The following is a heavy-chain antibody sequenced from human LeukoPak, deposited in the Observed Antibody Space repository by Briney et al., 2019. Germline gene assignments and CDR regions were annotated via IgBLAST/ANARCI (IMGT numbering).Heavy chain of an antibody. D-gene: IGHD3-10*01. Sequence: PGGSLRLSCAASGFTFSSYWMSWVRQAPGKGLEWVSSISSSSSYIYYADSVKGRFTISRDNAKNSLYLQMNSLRAEDTAVYYCARDRGIFGELFSFDYWGQGTLVTVSS. V-gene: IGHV3-21*01. CDR2: ISSSSSYI. CDR1: GFTFSSYW. J-gene: IGHJ4*02. CDR3: ARDRGIFGELFSFDY.